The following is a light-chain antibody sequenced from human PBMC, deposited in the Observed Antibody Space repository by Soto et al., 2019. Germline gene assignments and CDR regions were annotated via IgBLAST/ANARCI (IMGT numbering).Light chain of an antibody. V-gene: IGKV3-11*01. CDR3: QHRSI. Sequence: EIVFTQSPATLSLSPGERATLSCRASQSVSNFLAWYQQKPGQAPRLLIYDASNRATGIPARFSGSVSGTVFTLTISSLEPEDFAVYYCQHRSIFGQGTKLEIK. J-gene: IGKJ2*01. CDR1: QSVSNF. CDR2: DAS.